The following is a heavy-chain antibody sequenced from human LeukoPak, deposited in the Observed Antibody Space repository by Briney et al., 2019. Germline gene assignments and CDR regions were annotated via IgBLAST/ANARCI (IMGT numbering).Heavy chain of an antibody. V-gene: IGHV3-48*03. CDR1: GFTFSSYA. CDR2: ISSSGSTI. D-gene: IGHD3-16*01. J-gene: IGHJ6*03. Sequence: GGSLRLSCAASGFTFSSYAMSWVRQALGKGLEWGSYISSSGSTIYYAASVKGLFTISRDDAKNSLYLQMNRLRAEDTAVYYCARRAAIAMWGTYYYYYMDVWGKGTTVTISS. CDR3: ARRAAIAMWGTYYYYYMDV.